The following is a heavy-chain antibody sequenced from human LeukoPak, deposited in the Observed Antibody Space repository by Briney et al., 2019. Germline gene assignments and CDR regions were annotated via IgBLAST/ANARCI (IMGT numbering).Heavy chain of an antibody. CDR1: GGSFSGYY. CDR3: AKDSGDYDFWSGYPPALFDY. J-gene: IGHJ4*02. CDR2: INHSGST. D-gene: IGHD3-3*01. V-gene: IGHV4-34*01. Sequence: SETLSLTCAVYGGSFSGYYWSWIRQPPGKGLEWIGEINHSGSTNYNPSLKSRVTISVDTSKNQFSLKLSSVTAADTAVYYCAKDSGDYDFWSGYPPALFDYWGQGTLVTVSS.